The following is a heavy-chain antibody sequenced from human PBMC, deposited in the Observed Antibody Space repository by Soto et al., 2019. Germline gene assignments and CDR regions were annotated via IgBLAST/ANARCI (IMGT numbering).Heavy chain of an antibody. Sequence: ASVKGSCKASGYTFTGYYMHWVRQAPGQGLEWMGWINPNSGGTNYAQKFQGWVTMTRDTSISTAYMELSRLRSDDTAVYYCARESRITIFGVVTTDQVFYAFDIWGQGTMVTVSS. D-gene: IGHD3-3*01. J-gene: IGHJ3*02. V-gene: IGHV1-2*04. CDR1: GYTFTGYY. CDR3: ARESRITIFGVVTTDQVFYAFDI. CDR2: INPNSGGT.